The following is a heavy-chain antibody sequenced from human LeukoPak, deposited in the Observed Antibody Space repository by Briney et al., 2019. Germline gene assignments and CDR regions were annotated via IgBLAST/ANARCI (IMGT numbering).Heavy chain of an antibody. CDR2: IRYDETKK. CDR1: GFTFSSYG. J-gene: IGHJ3*02. D-gene: IGHD6-13*01. Sequence: GGSLRLSCAASGFTFSSYGMHSVRQAPGKGLEWVAFIRYDETKKYYADSVKGRFTISRDNSKNTLYLRMNSLRAEYTAVFYCAKGDSSSWSAFEIWGQGTMVTVSS. CDR3: AKGDSSSWSAFEI. V-gene: IGHV3-30*02.